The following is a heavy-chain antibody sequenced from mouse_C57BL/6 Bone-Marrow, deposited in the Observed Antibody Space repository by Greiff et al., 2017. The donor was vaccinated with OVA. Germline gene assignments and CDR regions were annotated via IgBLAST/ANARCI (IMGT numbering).Heavy chain of an antibody. V-gene: IGHV1-64*01. Sequence: QVQLQQPGAELVKPGASVKLSCKASGYTFTSYWMHWVKQRPGQGLEWIGMIHPTSGSTNYNEKFKSKATLTVDKSSSTAYRQLSSLTSEDSAVYYCANGIYYGNYDAYWGQGTLVTVSA. CDR3: ANGIYYGNYDAY. J-gene: IGHJ3*01. CDR1: GYTFTSYW. CDR2: IHPTSGST. D-gene: IGHD2-1*01.